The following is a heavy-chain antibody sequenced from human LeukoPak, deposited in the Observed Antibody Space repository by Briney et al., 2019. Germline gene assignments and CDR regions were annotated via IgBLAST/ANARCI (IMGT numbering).Heavy chain of an antibody. J-gene: IGHJ3*02. D-gene: IGHD3-10*01. CDR3: ARVIGGSGSCAFDI. V-gene: IGHV7-4-1*02. CDR2: INTNTGNP. Sequence: ASVKVSCKASGGTFSSYAISWVRQAPGQGLEWMGWINTNTGNPTYAQGFTGRFVFSLDTSVSTAYLQISSLKAEDTAVYYCARVIGGSGSCAFDIWGQGTMVTVSS. CDR1: GGTFSSYA.